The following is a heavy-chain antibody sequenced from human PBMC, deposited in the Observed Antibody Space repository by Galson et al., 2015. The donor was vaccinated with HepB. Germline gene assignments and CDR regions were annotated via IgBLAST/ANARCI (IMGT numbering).Heavy chain of an antibody. CDR2: ISSSGGST. Sequence: SLRLSCAASGFTFSSYVMSWVRQAPGKGLECVSGISSSGGSTYDAESVKGRFTISRDNSKNTLYLQMNSLRAEDTAIYYCAKIRRSGWYWDAFDIWGQGTMVTVSS. D-gene: IGHD6-19*01. V-gene: IGHV3-23*01. CDR1: GFTFSSYV. J-gene: IGHJ3*02. CDR3: AKIRRSGWYWDAFDI.